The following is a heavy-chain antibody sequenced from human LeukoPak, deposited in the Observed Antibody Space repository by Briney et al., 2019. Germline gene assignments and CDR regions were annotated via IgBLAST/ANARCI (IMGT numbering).Heavy chain of an antibody. Sequence: PGGSLRLSCAASGFTFSSYAMSWVRQAPGKGLEWVSAISGSGGSTYYADSVKGWFTISRDNPKNTLYLQMNSLRAEDTAVYYCAKDAVLLWFGELFTYFDYWGQGTLVTVSS. CDR3: AKDAVLLWFGELFTYFDY. D-gene: IGHD3-10*01. V-gene: IGHV3-23*01. CDR2: ISGSGGST. J-gene: IGHJ4*02. CDR1: GFTFSSYA.